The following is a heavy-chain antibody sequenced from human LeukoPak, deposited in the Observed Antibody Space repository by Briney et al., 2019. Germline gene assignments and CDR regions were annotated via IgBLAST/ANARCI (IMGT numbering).Heavy chain of an antibody. Sequence: GGSLRLSCAASGFTFSSYAMSWVRQAPGKGLEWVSAISGSGGSTYYADSVKGRFTISRDNSKNTLYLQMNSLRAEDTAVYYCARAYYDFWSGYYEEYWGQGTLVTVSS. CDR2: ISGSGGST. CDR1: GFTFSSYA. J-gene: IGHJ4*02. V-gene: IGHV3-23*01. D-gene: IGHD3-3*01. CDR3: ARAYYDFWSGYYEEY.